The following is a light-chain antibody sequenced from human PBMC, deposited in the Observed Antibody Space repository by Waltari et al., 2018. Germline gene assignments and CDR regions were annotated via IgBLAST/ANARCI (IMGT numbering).Light chain of an antibody. Sequence: EIVLTQSPGTLSLSPGERATLSCRTSQSVGRTLAWYQQKPGQAPMLLIYGASIRATGIPDRFSGSGSGTDFSLTISRLEPEDFAVYYCQHYVRLPVTFGQGTKVEIK. CDR3: QHYVRLPVT. J-gene: IGKJ1*01. V-gene: IGKV3-20*01. CDR1: QSVGRT. CDR2: GAS.